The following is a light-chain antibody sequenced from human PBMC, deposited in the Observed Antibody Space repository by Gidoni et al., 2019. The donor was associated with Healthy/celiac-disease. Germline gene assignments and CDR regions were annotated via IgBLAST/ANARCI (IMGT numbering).Light chain of an antibody. CDR1: QSLLHSNGYNS. J-gene: IGKJ4*01. V-gene: IGKV2-28*01. CDR3: MQAIQTPLT. CDR2: LGS. Sequence: DIVMTQSALSLPVTPGEPASIFCRSSQSLLHSNGYNSLEWYLQKPGQSPQLLIYLGSNRAYGVPERCSGSGSGTDFTLKISRVEAEDVGVYYCMQAIQTPLTFGGGTKVEIK.